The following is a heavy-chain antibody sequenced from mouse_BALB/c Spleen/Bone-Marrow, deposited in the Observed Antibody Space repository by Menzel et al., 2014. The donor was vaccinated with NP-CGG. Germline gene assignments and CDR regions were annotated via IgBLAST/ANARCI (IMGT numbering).Heavy chain of an antibody. V-gene: IGHV5-6-3*01. D-gene: IGHD2-4*01. CDR3: ARDMITTRGFAY. CDR2: INSNGGST. Sequence: EVQGVESGGGLVQPGGSLKLSCAASGFTFSSHGVSWVRQTPDKRLELVATINSNGGSTYYPDSVKGRFTISRDNAKNTLYLQMSSLKSEDTAMYYCARDMITTRGFAYWGQGTLVTVSA. J-gene: IGHJ3*01. CDR1: GFTFSSHG.